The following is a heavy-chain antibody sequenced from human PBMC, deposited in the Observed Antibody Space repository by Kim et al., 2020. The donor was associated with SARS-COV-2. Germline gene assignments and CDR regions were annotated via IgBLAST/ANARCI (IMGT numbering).Heavy chain of an antibody. CDR2: INHSGST. CDR3: ARVYDY. J-gene: IGHJ4*02. Sequence: SETLSLTCAVYGGSFSGYYWSWIRQPPGKGLEWIGEINHSGSTNYNPSLKSRVTISVDTSKNQFSLKLSSVTAADTAVYYCARVYDYWGQGTLVTVSS. V-gene: IGHV4-34*01. CDR1: GGSFSGYY.